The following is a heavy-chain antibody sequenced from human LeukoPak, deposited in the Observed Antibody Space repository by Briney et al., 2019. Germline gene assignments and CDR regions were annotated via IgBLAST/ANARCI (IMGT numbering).Heavy chain of an antibody. D-gene: IGHD6-19*01. CDR1: GFTFSSYW. J-gene: IGHJ4*02. CDR3: AKDLGSSGWYIDY. Sequence: GGSLRLSCAASGFTFSSYWMHWVRQAPGKGLVWVSRINTDGSSTSYADSVKGRFTISRDNSKNTLYLQMNSLRAEDTAVYYCAKDLGSSGWYIDYWGQGTLVTVSS. V-gene: IGHV3-74*01. CDR2: INTDGSST.